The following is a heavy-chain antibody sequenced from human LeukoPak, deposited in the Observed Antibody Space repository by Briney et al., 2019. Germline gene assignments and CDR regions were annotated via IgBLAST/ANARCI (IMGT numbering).Heavy chain of an antibody. CDR2: IYRGGNT. CDR3: ARSFPSFIGGFDY. V-gene: IGHV3-66*01. D-gene: IGHD3-10*01. J-gene: IGHJ4*02. Sequence: GGSLRLSCAASGFTVSSNYINWVRQAPGKGLEWVSVIYRGGNTYYADSVKGRFTISRDNSRNTVYLQMNSLRGEDTAMYYCARSFPSFIGGFDYWGQGTLVTVSS. CDR1: GFTVSSNY.